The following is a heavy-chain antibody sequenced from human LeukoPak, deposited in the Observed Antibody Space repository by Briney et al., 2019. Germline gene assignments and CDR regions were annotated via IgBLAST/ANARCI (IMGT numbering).Heavy chain of an antibody. D-gene: IGHD4-17*01. Sequence: GGSLRLSCAASGFTVSSNQMSWVRQAPGKGLEWVSVIYSGGSTYYADSVKGRFTIYRDNSKNPLYLQMNSLRAEDTAVYYCAGGHEYGEYLGAFDIWGQGTMVAVSS. J-gene: IGHJ3*02. CDR2: IYSGGST. V-gene: IGHV3-53*01. CDR1: GFTVSSNQ. CDR3: AGGHEYGEYLGAFDI.